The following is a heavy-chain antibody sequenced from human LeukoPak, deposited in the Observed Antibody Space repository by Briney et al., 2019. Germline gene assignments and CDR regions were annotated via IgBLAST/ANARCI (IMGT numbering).Heavy chain of an antibody. CDR2: MNPNSGNT. J-gene: IGHJ4*02. V-gene: IGHV1-8*03. Sequence: ASVKVSCKAFGYTFTSYDINWVRQATGQGLEWMGWMNPNSGNTGYAQKFQGRVTITRNTSISTAYMELSSLRSEDTAVYYCATARLPIYDSSGYYYYYWGQGTLVTVSS. CDR1: GYTFTSYD. D-gene: IGHD3-22*01. CDR3: ATARLPIYDSSGYYYYY.